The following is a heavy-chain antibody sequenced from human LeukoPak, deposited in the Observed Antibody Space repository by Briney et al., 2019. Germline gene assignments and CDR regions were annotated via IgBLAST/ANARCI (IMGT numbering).Heavy chain of an antibody. Sequence: GESLKISCKGSGYSFTSYWIGWVRQMPGKGLEWMGIIYPGDSDTRYSPSFQGQVTISADKSISTAYLQWSSLKASDTAMYYCARHGAGYYDILTGTRANKGAFDIWGQETMVTVSS. V-gene: IGHV5-51*01. CDR2: IYPGDSDT. CDR3: ARHGAGYYDILTGTRANKGAFDI. J-gene: IGHJ3*02. D-gene: IGHD3-9*01. CDR1: GYSFTSYW.